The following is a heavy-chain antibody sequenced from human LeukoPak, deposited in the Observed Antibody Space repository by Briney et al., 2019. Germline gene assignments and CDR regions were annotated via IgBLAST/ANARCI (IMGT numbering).Heavy chain of an antibody. CDR1: GGTFSSYA. Sequence: ASVKASCKASGGTFSSYAFSWVRQAPGQGLEWMGRIIPILGIANYAQKFQGRVTITADKSTSTAYMELSSLRSEDTAVYYCASVLRYFPYGMDVWGQGTTVTVSS. D-gene: IGHD3-9*01. CDR3: ASVLRYFPYGMDV. V-gene: IGHV1-69*04. J-gene: IGHJ6*02. CDR2: IIPILGIA.